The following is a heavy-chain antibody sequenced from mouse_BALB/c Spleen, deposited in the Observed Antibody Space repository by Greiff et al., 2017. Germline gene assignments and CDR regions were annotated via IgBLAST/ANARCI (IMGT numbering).Heavy chain of an antibody. CDR1: GFTFSSYG. Sequence: EVQLVESGGGLVQPGGSLKLSCAASGFTFSSYGMSWVRQTPDKRLELVATINSNGGSTYYPDSVKGRFTISRDNAKNTLYLQMSSLKSEDTAMYYCARRVYYDYADYWGQGTSVTVSS. J-gene: IGHJ4*01. D-gene: IGHD2-4*01. CDR2: INSNGGST. V-gene: IGHV5-6-3*01. CDR3: ARRVYYDYADY.